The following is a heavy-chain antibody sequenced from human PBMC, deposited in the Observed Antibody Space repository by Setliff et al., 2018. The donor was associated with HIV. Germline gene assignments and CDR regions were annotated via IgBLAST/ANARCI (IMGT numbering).Heavy chain of an antibody. D-gene: IGHD5-12*01. CDR1: GFTFDRFW. J-gene: IGHJ4*02. CDR2: VNRDGSST. CDR3: HSGYDTEEQSYFDY. Sequence: PGGSLRLSCAASGFTFDRFWMHWVRQAPGKGLVWVSRVNRDGSSTTYADFVKDRFTISRDNAKNTLYLQMNSLRAEDTGVYYCHSGYDTEEQSYFDYWGQGALVTVSS. V-gene: IGHV3-74*01.